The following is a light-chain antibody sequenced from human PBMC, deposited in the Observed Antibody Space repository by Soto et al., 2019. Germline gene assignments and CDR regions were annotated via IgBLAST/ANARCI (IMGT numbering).Light chain of an antibody. V-gene: IGLV2-11*01. CDR3: CSYAGNSLWV. Sequence: QSVLTQPRSVSGSPGQSVTTSCTGTSSDVGGYNYVSWYQQHPGKAPKLMIYDVSKWPSGVPDRFSGSKSGNTASLTISGLQAEDEADYYCCSYAGNSLWVFGGGTKLTVL. J-gene: IGLJ3*02. CDR1: SSDVGGYNY. CDR2: DVS.